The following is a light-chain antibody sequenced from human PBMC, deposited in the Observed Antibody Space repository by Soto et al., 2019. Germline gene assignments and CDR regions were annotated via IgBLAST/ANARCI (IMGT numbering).Light chain of an antibody. V-gene: IGKV1-9*01. CDR1: QGISSY. CDR3: QQYDNWPPIT. Sequence: DIQLTQSPSFLSASVGDRVTISCRASQGISSYLAWYQHKPGKAPKVLIYGASTLQSGVPSRFSGSGSGTEFTLTISSLQPEDFAVYYCQQYDNWPPITFGQGTRLEIK. CDR2: GAS. J-gene: IGKJ5*01.